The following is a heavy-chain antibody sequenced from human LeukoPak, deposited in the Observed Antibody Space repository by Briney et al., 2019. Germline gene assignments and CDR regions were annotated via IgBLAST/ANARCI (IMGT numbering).Heavy chain of an antibody. D-gene: IGHD6-6*01. Sequence: SETPSLTCTVSGGSISSGDYYWSWIRQPPGKGLEWIGYIYYSGSTYYNPSLKSRVTISVDTSKNQFSLKLSSVTAADTAVYYCAREARNTYFDLWGRGTLVTVSS. J-gene: IGHJ2*01. CDR2: IYYSGST. CDR3: AREARNTYFDL. V-gene: IGHV4-30-4*01. CDR1: GGSISSGDYY.